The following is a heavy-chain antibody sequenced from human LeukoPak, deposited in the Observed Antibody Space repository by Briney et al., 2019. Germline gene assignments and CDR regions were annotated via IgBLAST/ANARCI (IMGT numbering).Heavy chain of an antibody. V-gene: IGHV3-23*01. CDR3: AKRDYGDYEVPFDY. CDR1: GFTFSSYA. Sequence: GGSLRLSCPASGFTFSSYAMSWVRQAPGKGLEWVSAISGSGGSTYYADSVKGRFTISRDNSKNTLYLQMNGLRAEDTAVYYCAKRDYGDYEVPFDYWGQGTLVTVSS. D-gene: IGHD4-17*01. CDR2: ISGSGGST. J-gene: IGHJ4*02.